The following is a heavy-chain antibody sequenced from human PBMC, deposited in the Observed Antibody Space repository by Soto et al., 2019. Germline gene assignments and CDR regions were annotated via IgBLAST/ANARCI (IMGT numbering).Heavy chain of an antibody. J-gene: IGHJ4*02. CDR3: ARDPYYDSSGYSYFDY. CDR2: ISSSSSYI. D-gene: IGHD3-22*01. V-gene: IGHV3-21*01. Sequence: GGSLRLSCAASGFTFSSSRMSWVRQAPGKGLEWVSSISSSSSYIYYADSVKGRFTISGDNAKNSLYLQMNSLRAEDTAVYYCARDPYYDSSGYSYFDYWGQGTLVTVSS. CDR1: GFTFSSSR.